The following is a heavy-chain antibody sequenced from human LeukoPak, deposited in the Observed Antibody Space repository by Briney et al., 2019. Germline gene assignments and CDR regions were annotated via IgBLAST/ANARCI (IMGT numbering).Heavy chain of an antibody. CDR2: ISGSGTI. CDR1: GFTFSAYS. Sequence: GGSLRLSCAASGFTFSAYSMNWVRQAPGRGLEWVTYISGSGTIYYAESVKGRFTISRDNAKNSLFLQMNSLRVEDTAVYYCASSRDNFDYWGQGTLVTVSS. D-gene: IGHD5-24*01. J-gene: IGHJ4*02. V-gene: IGHV3-48*04. CDR3: ASSRDNFDY.